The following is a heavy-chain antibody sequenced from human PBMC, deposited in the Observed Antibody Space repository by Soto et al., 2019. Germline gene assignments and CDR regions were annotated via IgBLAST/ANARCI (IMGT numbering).Heavy chain of an antibody. V-gene: IGHV4-59*01. J-gene: IGHJ6*02. Sequence: SETLSLTCTVSCGSISRYYWSWIRQPPGKGLEWIGYIYYSGSTNYNPSLKSRVTISVDTSKNQCSLNLSSVTAADTAVYYCASFSMIAAAGDYYYGMDVGGQGTTVT. CDR1: CGSISRYY. CDR2: IYYSGST. D-gene: IGHD6-13*01. CDR3: ASFSMIAAAGDYYYGMDV.